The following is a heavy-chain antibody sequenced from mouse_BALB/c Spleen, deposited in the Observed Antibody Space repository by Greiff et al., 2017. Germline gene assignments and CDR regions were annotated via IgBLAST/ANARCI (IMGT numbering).Heavy chain of an antibody. D-gene: IGHD1-1*01. CDR1: GYTFTTYP. Sequence: QVHVKQSGAELVKPGASVKMSCKAFGYTFTTYPIEWMKQNHGKSLEWIGNFHPYNDDTKYNEKFKGKAKLTVEKSSSTVYLELSRLTSDDSAVYYCARRGGGSSLAYWGQGTLVTVSA. CDR3: ARRGGGSSLAY. V-gene: IGHV1-47*01. J-gene: IGHJ3*01. CDR2: FHPYNDDT.